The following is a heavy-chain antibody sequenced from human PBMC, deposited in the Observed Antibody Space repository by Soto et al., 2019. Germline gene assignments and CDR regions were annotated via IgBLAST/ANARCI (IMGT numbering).Heavy chain of an antibody. CDR3: ARQWGMIVVVKSLDY. D-gene: IGHD3-22*01. J-gene: IGHJ4*02. CDR2: INSDGSST. CDR1: GFTFSSYW. Sequence: GGSLRLSCAASGFTFSSYWMHWVRQAPGKGLVWVSRINSDGSSTSYADSVKGRFTISRDNAKNTLYLQMNSLRAEDTAVYYCARQWGMIVVVKSLDYWGQGTLVTVSS. V-gene: IGHV3-74*01.